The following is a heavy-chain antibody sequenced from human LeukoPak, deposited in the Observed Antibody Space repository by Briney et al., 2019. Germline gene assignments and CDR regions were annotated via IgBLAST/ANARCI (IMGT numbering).Heavy chain of an antibody. V-gene: IGHV3-9*01. D-gene: IGHD6-13*01. CDR1: GFTFDDYA. J-gene: IGHJ4*02. CDR2: ISWNSGSI. Sequence: GGSLRLSCAASGFTFDDYAMHWVRQAPGKGLEWCSGISWNSGSIGYADSVKGRFTISRDNAKNSLYLQMNSLRAEDTALYYCAKAAAAGPGYFDYWGQGTLVTVSS. CDR3: AKAAAAGPGYFDY.